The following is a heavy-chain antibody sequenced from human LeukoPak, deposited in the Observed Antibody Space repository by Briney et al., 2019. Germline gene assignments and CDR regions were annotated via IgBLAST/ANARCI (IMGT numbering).Heavy chain of an antibody. CDR1: GFTFDDYG. D-gene: IGHD3-9*01. J-gene: IGHJ4*02. V-gene: IGHV3-20*04. CDR3: ARDLAGGYYDILTGRHFDY. CDR2: INWNGGST. Sequence: GGSLRLSCAASGFTFDDYGMSWVRQAPGKGLEWVSGINWNGGSTGYADSVKGRFTISRDNAKNSLYLQMNSLRAEDTALYYCARDLAGGYYDILTGRHFDYWGQGTLVTVSS.